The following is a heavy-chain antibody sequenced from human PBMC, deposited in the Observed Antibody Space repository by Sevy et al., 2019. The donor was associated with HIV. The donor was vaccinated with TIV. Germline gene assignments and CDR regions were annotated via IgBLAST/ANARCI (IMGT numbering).Heavy chain of an antibody. CDR2: ISYDGSNK. D-gene: IGHD3-9*01. Sequence: GESLKISCAASGFPFSSYAMHWVRQAPGKGLEWVAVISYDGSNKYYADSVKGRVTIFRDNSKNRLYLQMNRLRAKDTAVYYCARDKNVLRYFDWLLYPSLYDYWGEGTLVTVSA. CDR3: ARDKNVLRYFDWLLYPSLYDY. J-gene: IGHJ4*02. V-gene: IGHV3-30-3*01. CDR1: GFPFSSYA.